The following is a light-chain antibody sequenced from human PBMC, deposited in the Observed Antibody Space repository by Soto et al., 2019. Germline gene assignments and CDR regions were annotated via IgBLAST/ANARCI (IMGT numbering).Light chain of an antibody. CDR1: RGVGVW. Sequence: DIQMTQSPSSVSASVGDTVTITCRASRGVGVWLGWYQQKPGKAPHLLIYGASGLQVGVPSRFSGSVSGADFTLTISNLQPEDFATYYCQQAYSHPLTFGGGTKV. J-gene: IGKJ4*01. CDR2: GAS. V-gene: IGKV1-12*01. CDR3: QQAYSHPLT.